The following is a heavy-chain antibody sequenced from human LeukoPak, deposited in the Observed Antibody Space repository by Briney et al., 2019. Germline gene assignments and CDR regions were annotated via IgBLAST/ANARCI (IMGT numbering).Heavy chain of an antibody. CDR2: INAYNGNT. CDR3: ARGEKPYDY. Sequence: ASVKVSCKTSGYTYTYYVISWVRQAPGQGLEWMGWINAYNGNTNDAQKFQGRVTMTTDTSTSTAYMELRSLRSDDTAVYYCARGEKPYDYWGQGTLVSVSS. J-gene: IGHJ4*02. CDR1: GYTYTYYV. V-gene: IGHV1-18*01. D-gene: IGHD1-26*01.